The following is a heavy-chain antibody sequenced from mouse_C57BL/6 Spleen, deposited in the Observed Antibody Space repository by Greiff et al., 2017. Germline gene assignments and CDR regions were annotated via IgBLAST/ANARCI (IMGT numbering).Heavy chain of an antibody. J-gene: IGHJ2*01. V-gene: IGHV1-72*01. Sequence: VKLQESGAELVKPGASVKLSCKASGYTFTSYWMHWVKQRPGRGLEWIGRIDPNSGGTKYNEKFKSKATLTVDKPSSTAYMQLSSLTSEDSAVYYCARGRQLRLPDYFDYWGQGTTLTVSS. CDR1: GYTFTSYW. CDR2: IDPNSGGT. CDR3: ARGRQLRLPDYFDY. D-gene: IGHD3-2*02.